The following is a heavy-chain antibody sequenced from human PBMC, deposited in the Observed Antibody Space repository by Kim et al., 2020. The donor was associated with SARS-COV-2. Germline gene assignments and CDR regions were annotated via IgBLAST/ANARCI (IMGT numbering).Heavy chain of an antibody. J-gene: IGHJ5*02. Sequence: SETLSLTCTVSGGSISSYYWSWIRQPPGKGLEWIGYIYYSGSTNYNPSLKSRVTISVDTSKNQFSLKLSSVTAADTAVYYCARGAVSGSPPAVPWGQGTLVTVSS. CDR2: IYYSGST. CDR3: ARGAVSGSPPAVP. D-gene: IGHD1-26*01. CDR1: GGSISSYY. V-gene: IGHV4-59*01.